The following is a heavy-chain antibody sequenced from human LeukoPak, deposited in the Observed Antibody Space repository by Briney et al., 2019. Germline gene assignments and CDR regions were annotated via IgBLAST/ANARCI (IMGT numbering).Heavy chain of an antibody. Sequence: GASLKASCKASGYTFTSKDMNWVRQSPRPRLESMGIINPSGGRTSHAQTFQGRVTSTWDTSTTRTYFQWSCLRSEATAVYCCARDSGVLAATPRLYNYYYYMDVWGKGTTVTVSS. J-gene: IGHJ6*03. V-gene: IGHV1-46*01. D-gene: IGHD2-15*01. CDR1: GYTFTSKD. CDR3: ARDSGVLAATPRLYNYYYYMDV. CDR2: INPSGGRT.